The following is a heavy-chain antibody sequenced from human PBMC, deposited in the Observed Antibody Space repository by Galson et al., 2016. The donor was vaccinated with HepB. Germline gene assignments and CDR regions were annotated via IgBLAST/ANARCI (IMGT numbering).Heavy chain of an antibody. J-gene: IGHJ4*02. Sequence: SVKVSCKASGYTFITSSIHLVRQAPGQGLEWMGVINPHDGYTMYAESFQGRFTISRDNSANRLYLQMNNLRPEDTAVYYCARDYGPGGQIQKYDYWGQGTLVTVSS. V-gene: IGHV1-46*01. CDR1: GYTFITSS. CDR2: INPHDGYT. CDR3: ARDYGPGGQIQKYDY. D-gene: IGHD3-10*01.